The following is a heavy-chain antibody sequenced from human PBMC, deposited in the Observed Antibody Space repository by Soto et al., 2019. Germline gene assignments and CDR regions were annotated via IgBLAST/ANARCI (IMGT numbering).Heavy chain of an antibody. Sequence: PSETLSLTXTVSGGSIRSGNYFWSWIRQHPGKGLEWIGSMSYSGSTYYDPSLKSRGNISLDTSRNQLSLKLSSVTAADTAVYSCARRQPIPLYFDYWGQGTLVTVS. V-gene: IGHV4-31*02. J-gene: IGHJ4*02. CDR3: ARRQPIPLYFDY. CDR2: MSYSGST. CDR1: GGSIRSGNYF.